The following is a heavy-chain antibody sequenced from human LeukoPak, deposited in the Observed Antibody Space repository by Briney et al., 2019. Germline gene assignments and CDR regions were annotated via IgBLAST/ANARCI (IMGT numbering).Heavy chain of an antibody. J-gene: IGHJ5*02. CDR3: ARGRGYCTNGVCSKTHNWFDP. D-gene: IGHD2-8*01. V-gene: IGHV1-2*02. CDR1: GYTFTGYY. Sequence: ASVKVSCKASGYTFTGYYMHWVRQAPGQGLEWMGWINPNSGGTNYAQKFQGRVTMTRDTSISTAYIELSRLRSDDTAVYYCARGRGYCTNGVCSKTHNWFDPWGQGTLVTVSS. CDR2: INPNSGGT.